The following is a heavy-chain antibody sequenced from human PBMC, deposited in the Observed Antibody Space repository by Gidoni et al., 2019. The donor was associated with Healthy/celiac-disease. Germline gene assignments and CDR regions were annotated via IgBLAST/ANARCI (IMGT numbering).Heavy chain of an antibody. CDR3: AHSRELTMVRGVDFDY. CDR1: GFSLSTSGVG. J-gene: IGHJ4*02. V-gene: IGHV2-5*02. Sequence: QITLKESGPTLVKPTQTLTLTCTFSGFSLSTSGVGVGWIRQPPGKALEWLALIYWDDDKRYSPSLKSRLTITKDTSKNQVVLTMTNMDPVDTATYYCAHSRELTMVRGVDFDYWGQGTLVTVSS. D-gene: IGHD3-10*01. CDR2: IYWDDDK.